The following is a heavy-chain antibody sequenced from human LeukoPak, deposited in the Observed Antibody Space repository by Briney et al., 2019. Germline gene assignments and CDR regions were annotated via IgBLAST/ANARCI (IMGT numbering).Heavy chain of an antibody. D-gene: IGHD2-2*01. V-gene: IGHV3-74*03. J-gene: IGHJ4*02. CDR1: GFSFSTTW. Sequence: GGSLRLSGAASGFSFSTTWMHWVRQPPGQGLVWVARITIDGTSISYAESVKGRFTISRDNAKNTLYLQMNSLRVDDTSVYYCARDWYHAIDYWGQGTLVTVSS. CDR2: ITIDGTSI. CDR3: ARDWYHAIDY.